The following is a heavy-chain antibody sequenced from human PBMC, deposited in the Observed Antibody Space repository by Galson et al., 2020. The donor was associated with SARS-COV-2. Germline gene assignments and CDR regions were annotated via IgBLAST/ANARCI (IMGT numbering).Heavy chain of an antibody. CDR2: IYPGDSDT. V-gene: IGHV5-51*01. Sequence: GESLKISCKGSGYSFTSNWNAWVRQMPGKGMEWMGNIYPGDSDTRYSPSFQGQVTISADKSITTAYLQWSSLKASDTAIYYCARGCSGYYVLFDYWGQGTLVTVSS. CDR1: GYSFTSNW. D-gene: IGHD3-22*01. CDR3: ARGCSGYYVLFDY. J-gene: IGHJ4*02.